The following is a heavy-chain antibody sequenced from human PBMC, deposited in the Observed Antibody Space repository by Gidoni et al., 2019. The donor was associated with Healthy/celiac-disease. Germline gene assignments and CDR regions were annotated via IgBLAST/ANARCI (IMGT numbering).Heavy chain of an antibody. CDR3: AKVGSSGQIFDY. D-gene: IGHD3-22*01. CDR1: GFTFSSYG. Sequence: QVQLVESGGAVVLPGRSLRLSCAASGFTFSSYGMHWVRQAPGKGLEWVAVISYDGSNKYYADSVKGRFTISRDNSKNTLYLQMNSLRAEDTAVYYCAKVGSSGQIFDYWGQGTLVTVSS. CDR2: ISYDGSNK. J-gene: IGHJ4*02. V-gene: IGHV3-30*18.